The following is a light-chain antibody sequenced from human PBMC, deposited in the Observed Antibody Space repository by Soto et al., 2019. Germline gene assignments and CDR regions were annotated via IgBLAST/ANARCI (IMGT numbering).Light chain of an antibody. J-gene: IGKJ2*01. V-gene: IGKV4-1*01. CDR1: QSVLYSSNNKNY. CDR2: WAS. Sequence: DIVLTQSPDSLAVSLGERATINCKSSQSVLYSSNNKNYLAWYQQKPGQPPKLLIYWASTRESGVPDRFSGSGSGTDFTLTISSLQAEDVAVYYCQQYFSFPYTFGHGAKLEIK. CDR3: QQYFSFPYT.